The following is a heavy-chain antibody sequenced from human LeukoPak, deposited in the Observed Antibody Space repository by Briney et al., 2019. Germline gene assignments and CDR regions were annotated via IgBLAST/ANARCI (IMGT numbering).Heavy chain of an antibody. D-gene: IGHD1-26*01. CDR1: GFTFSSFD. CDR3: VRGISSGSYTDY. J-gene: IGHJ4*02. Sequence: GGSLRLSCAASGFTFSSFDMHWVRQTTGKGLEWVSAIFTAGDTYYSGSVKGRFTISRENTKNSLYLQMNSLRVEDTAVYYCVRGISSGSYTDYWGQGTLVTVSS. V-gene: IGHV3-13*01. CDR2: IFTAGDT.